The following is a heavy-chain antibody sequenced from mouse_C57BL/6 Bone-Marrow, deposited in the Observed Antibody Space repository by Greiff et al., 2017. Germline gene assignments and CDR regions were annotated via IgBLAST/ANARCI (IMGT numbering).Heavy chain of an antibody. D-gene: IGHD1-1*01. J-gene: IGHJ3*01. V-gene: IGHV14-4*01. CDR2: IDPENGDT. Sequence: VQLQQSGAELVRPGASVKLSCTASGFTIKDDYMHWVKQRPEQGLEWIGWIDPENGDTEYASKFQGKATITADTSSNTAYLQLSSLTSEDTAVYYCTPYYNGSLFAYWGQGTLVTVSA. CDR3: TPYYNGSLFAY. CDR1: GFTIKDDY.